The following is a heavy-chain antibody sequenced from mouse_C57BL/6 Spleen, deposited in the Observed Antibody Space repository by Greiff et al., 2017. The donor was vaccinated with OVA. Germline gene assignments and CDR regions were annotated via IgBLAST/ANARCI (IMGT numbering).Heavy chain of an antibody. D-gene: IGHD2-3*01. V-gene: IGHV5-17*01. J-gene: IGHJ4*01. CDR1: GFTFSDYG. Sequence: VQLQQSGGGLVKPGGSLKLSCAASGFTFSDYGMHWVRQAPEKGLEWVAYISSGSSTIYYADTVKGRFTISRDNAKNTLFLQMTSLRSEDTAMYYCARWDGSYYAMDYWRQGTSVTVSS. CDR2: ISSGSSTI. CDR3: ARWDGSYYAMDY.